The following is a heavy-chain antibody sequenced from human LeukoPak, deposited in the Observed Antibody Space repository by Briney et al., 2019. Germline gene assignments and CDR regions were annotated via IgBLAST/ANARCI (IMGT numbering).Heavy chain of an antibody. CDR2: LYYNGTT. CDR3: ASLRSSGSGSFPTD. Sequence: SETLSLTCTVSGGSINNGGSYWGWIRQPPGEGPEWIGSLYYNGTTYYNPTLRSRVTMSVDTSQNPFSLKLTSVTAADTAVYYCASLRSSGSGSFPTDWGQGILVTVSS. CDR1: GGSINNGGSY. D-gene: IGHD3-10*01. V-gene: IGHV4-39*01. J-gene: IGHJ4*02.